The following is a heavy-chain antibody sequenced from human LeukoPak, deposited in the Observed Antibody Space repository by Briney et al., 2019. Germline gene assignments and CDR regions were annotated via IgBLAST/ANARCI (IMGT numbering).Heavy chain of an antibody. CDR2: IKQDGSEK. Sequence: VGSLRLSCAASGFTFSSYWMSWVRQAPGKGLEWVANIKQDGSEKYYVDSVKGRFTISRDNAKNTLYLQMNSLRAEDTAVYYCARETLRFLERYDAFDIWGQGTMVTVSS. J-gene: IGHJ3*02. CDR3: ARETLRFLERYDAFDI. D-gene: IGHD3-3*01. CDR1: GFTFSSYW. V-gene: IGHV3-7*01.